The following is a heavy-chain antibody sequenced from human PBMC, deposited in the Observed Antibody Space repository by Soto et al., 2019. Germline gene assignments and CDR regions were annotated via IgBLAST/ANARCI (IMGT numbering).Heavy chain of an antibody. CDR2: IYPGDSDT. CDR1: GYTFTNYW. D-gene: IGHD3-10*01. J-gene: IGHJ4*02. CDR3: ARLVYDTRLNYMYFDF. Sequence: PGESLKISCKGSGYTFTNYWIGWVRQMPGKGLEWMGIIYPGDSDTRYSPSFQGQVTISADKSISTAYLQWSSLKAADTAIYFCARLVYDTRLNYMYFDFWGQGALVTVSS. V-gene: IGHV5-51*01.